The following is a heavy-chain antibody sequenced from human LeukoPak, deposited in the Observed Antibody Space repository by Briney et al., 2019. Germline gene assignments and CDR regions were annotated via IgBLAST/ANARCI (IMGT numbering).Heavy chain of an antibody. CDR3: ARGAPFEYSSSSGMDV. CDR2: IIPIFGTA. CDR1: GGTFTSYA. V-gene: IGHV1-69*13. J-gene: IGHJ6*02. Sequence: SVKVSCKASGGTFTSYAISWVRQAPGQGLEWMGGIIPIFGTANYAQKFQGRVTITADESTSTAYMELSSLRSEDTAVYYCARGAPFEYSSSSGMDVWGQGTTVTVSS. D-gene: IGHD6-6*01.